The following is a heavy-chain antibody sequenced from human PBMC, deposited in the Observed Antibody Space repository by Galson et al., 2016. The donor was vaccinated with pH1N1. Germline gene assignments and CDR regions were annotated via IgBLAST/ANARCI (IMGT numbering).Heavy chain of an antibody. CDR1: GYSFSSHW. V-gene: IGHV5-51*01. Sequence: QSGAEVKKPGESLKISCQGSGYSFSSHWIGWVRQMPGKGLEWMGIIYPGDSDTKYSPSFQGQVTFSADKSSNTAYVQRNSLKTSDTPMYFCARRSAVAGVDYWGQGTLVTVSS. J-gene: IGHJ4*02. CDR2: IYPGDSDT. D-gene: IGHD6-19*01. CDR3: ARRSAVAGVDY.